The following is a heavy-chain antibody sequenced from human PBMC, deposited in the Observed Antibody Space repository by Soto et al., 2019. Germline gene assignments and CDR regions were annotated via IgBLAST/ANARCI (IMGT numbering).Heavy chain of an antibody. Sequence: SQTLPLACSLSGSSGIGSSHYCGWILKPPGEGPEWIGSVYYTGSTSYKPSLRSRVTVSVDTSKNQFSLKLSSVTAADTAVYYCASLLGYYDSSDYPYFDCRVQGTLVSVAS. CDR3: ASLLGYYDSSDYPYFDC. CDR1: GSSGIGSSHY. CDR2: VYYTGST. J-gene: IGHJ4*02. V-gene: IGHV4-39*01. D-gene: IGHD3-22*01.